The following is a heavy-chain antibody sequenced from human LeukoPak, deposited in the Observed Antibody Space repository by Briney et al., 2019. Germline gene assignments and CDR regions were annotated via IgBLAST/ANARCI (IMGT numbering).Heavy chain of an antibody. D-gene: IGHD5-18*01. CDR1: GFTFSSYG. CDR2: ISYDGSNK. Sequence: PGGSLRLSCAASGFTFSSYGMHWVRQAPGKGLEWVAVISYDGSNKYYADSVKGRFTISRDNSKNTLYLQMNSLRAEDTAAYYCAKEAQIQLWSGSRTQYFDYWGQGTLVTVSS. V-gene: IGHV3-30*18. J-gene: IGHJ4*02. CDR3: AKEAQIQLWSGSRTQYFDY.